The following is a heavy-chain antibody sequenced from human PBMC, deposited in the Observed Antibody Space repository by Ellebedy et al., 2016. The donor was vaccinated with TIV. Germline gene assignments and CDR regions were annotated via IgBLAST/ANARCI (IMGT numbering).Heavy chain of an antibody. Sequence: AASVKVSCKASGYIFTTFAMHWVRQAPGQRLEWMGWINPDNGDTKYLQEFQGRVTLSGDTSASTVYMELNNLRPEDTAVYYCARRLKGELHNAFDIWGQGTMVIVSS. CDR3: ARRLKGELHNAFDI. CDR2: INPDNGDT. J-gene: IGHJ3*02. D-gene: IGHD1-7*01. V-gene: IGHV1-3*01. CDR1: GYIFTTFA.